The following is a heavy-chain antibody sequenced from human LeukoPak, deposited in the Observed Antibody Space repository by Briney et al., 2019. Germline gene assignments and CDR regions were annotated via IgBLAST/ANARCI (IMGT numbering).Heavy chain of an antibody. Sequence: GGSLTLSCAASGFTVRRNYMSWVRQAPGKGLEWLSIIYNGGNTVYADSVKGRFTISSDDSKNTLHLQMISLRGQDTAVYYCARHQQEASAGKYYFDYWGQGALVTVSS. CDR3: ARHQQEASAGKYYFDY. D-gene: IGHD6-13*01. CDR1: GFTVRRNY. J-gene: IGHJ4*02. CDR2: IYNGGNT. V-gene: IGHV3-53*01.